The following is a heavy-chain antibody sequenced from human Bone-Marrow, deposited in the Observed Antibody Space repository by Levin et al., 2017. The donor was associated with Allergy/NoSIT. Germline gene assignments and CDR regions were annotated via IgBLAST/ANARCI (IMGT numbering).Heavy chain of an antibody. CDR2: INSRGDST. D-gene: IGHD1-1*01. J-gene: IGHJ4*02. Sequence: ASVKVSCKTSGFTLSIYYMHWVRHVPGQGLEWMGTINSRGDSTTYPQKFQGRVSVTRDTSTSTEHIELSGMTSDDTAVYFCARGTVERTPYFDHWGQGTLVTVSS. CDR1: GFTLSIYY. CDR3: ARGTVERTPYFDH. V-gene: IGHV1-46*01.